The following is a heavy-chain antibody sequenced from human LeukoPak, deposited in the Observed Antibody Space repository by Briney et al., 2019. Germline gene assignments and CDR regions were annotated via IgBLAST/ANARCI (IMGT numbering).Heavy chain of an antibody. CDR3: ARAPPDYQKWVGAFDI. J-gene: IGHJ3*02. CDR1: GGTFSSYA. Sequence: ASVKFSCKASGGTFSSYAISWVRQAPGQGLEWMGGIIPIFGTANYAQKFQGRVTITADESTSTAYMELSSLRSEDTAVYYCARAPPDYQKWVGAFDIWGQGTMVTVSS. D-gene: IGHD1-26*01. CDR2: IIPIFGTA. V-gene: IGHV1-69*13.